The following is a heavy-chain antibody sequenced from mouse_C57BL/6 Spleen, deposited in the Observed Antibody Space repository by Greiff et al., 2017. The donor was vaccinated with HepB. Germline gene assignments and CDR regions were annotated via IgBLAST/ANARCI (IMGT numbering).Heavy chain of an antibody. CDR2: IDPENGDT. V-gene: IGHV14-4*01. CDR3: TTDYYGSSPAWFAY. CDR1: GFNIKDDY. Sequence: VQLQQSGAELVRPGASVKLSCTASGFNIKDDYMHWVNQRPEQGLEWIGWIDPENGDTEYASKFQGKATITADTSSNTAYLQLSSLTSEDTAVYYCTTDYYGSSPAWFAYWGQGTLVTVSA. D-gene: IGHD1-1*01. J-gene: IGHJ3*01.